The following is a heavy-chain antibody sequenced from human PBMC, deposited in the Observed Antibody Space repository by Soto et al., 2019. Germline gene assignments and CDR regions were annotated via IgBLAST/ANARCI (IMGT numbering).Heavy chain of an antibody. CDR3: ARDITILGVVYAFDI. CDR1: GFTFSSYS. D-gene: IGHD3-3*01. V-gene: IGHV3-48*01. J-gene: IGHJ3*02. Sequence: EVQLVESGGGLVQPGGSLRLSCAASGFTFSSYSMNWVRQAPGKGLEWVSYISSSSSTIYYADSVKGRFTISRDNAKNSLYLQMNSLRAEDTAVYYCARDITILGVVYAFDIWGQGTMVTVSS. CDR2: ISSSSSTI.